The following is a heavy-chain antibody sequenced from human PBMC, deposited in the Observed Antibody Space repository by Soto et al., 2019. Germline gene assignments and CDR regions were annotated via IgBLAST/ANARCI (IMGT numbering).Heavy chain of an antibody. J-gene: IGHJ3*02. CDR2: ISYDGSNK. V-gene: IGHV3-30*18. CDR1: GFTFSSYG. Sequence: GGSLRLSCAASGFTFSSYGMHWVRQAPGKGLEWVAVISYDGSNKYYADSVKGRFTISRDNSKNTLYLQMNSLRAEDTAVYYCAKMEVLLGDSFDIWGQGTMVTVSS. D-gene: IGHD3-9*01. CDR3: AKMEVLLGDSFDI.